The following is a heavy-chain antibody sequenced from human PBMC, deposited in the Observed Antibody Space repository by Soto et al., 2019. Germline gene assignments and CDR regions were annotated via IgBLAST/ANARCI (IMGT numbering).Heavy chain of an antibody. V-gene: IGHV1-3*01. CDR3: ARDMGFGLADY. D-gene: IGHD3-10*01. Sequence: QVQLVQSGAEVKKPGASVEVSCKASGYTFTSYAMYWVRQAPGQRLEWMGWINAGNGNTKYSQKFQGRVTITRDTSATTAYMELSSLRSEDTAVYYCARDMGFGLADYWGQGTLVTVSS. CDR1: GYTFTSYA. J-gene: IGHJ4*02. CDR2: INAGNGNT.